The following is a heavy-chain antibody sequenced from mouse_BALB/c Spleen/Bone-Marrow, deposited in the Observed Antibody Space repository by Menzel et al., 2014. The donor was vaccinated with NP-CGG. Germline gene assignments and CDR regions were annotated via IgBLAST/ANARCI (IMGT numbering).Heavy chain of an antibody. Sequence: QVQLQQSGAELVKPGASVKLSCMASGFTFTSYWIHWVKQRPGQGPEWIGKINPSNGRTNYNEKFKSKATLTEDKSSSTAYMQLSSLTSEDSAVYYCARDGNYRYAMDYWGQGTSVTVSS. J-gene: IGHJ4*01. CDR1: GFTFTSYW. CDR2: INPSNGRT. D-gene: IGHD2-1*01. CDR3: ARDGNYRYAMDY. V-gene: IGHV1S81*02.